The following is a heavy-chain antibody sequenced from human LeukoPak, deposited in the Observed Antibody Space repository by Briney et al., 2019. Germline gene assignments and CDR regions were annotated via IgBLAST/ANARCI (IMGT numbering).Heavy chain of an antibody. CDR2: IDPSDSYT. V-gene: IGHV5-10-1*01. CDR3: ALLLRSGYLADY. J-gene: IGHJ4*02. D-gene: IGHD3-22*01. Sequence: AGASLQISCKGSGSSFANYWISWVRQLPGKGMEWMGRIDPSDSYTNYSPSFQGHVTMSADKSISTAYLQWSSLRASDTAMYYCALLLRSGYLADYWGQGTLVTVSS. CDR1: GSSFANYW.